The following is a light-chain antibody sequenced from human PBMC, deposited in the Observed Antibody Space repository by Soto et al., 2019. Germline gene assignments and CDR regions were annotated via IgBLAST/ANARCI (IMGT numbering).Light chain of an antibody. Sequence: PGERATISCRASQSVSSHLTWYQQKPGQAPRLLIYDTSNRATGIPARFSGSGSGTDFTLTISSLEPEDFAVYYCQQRTNWRLSFGRGTKVEIK. V-gene: IGKV3-11*01. CDR3: QQRTNWRLS. CDR1: QSVSSH. J-gene: IGKJ4*01. CDR2: DTS.